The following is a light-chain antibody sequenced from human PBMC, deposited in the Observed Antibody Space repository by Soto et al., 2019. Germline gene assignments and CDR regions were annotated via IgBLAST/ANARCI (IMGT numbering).Light chain of an antibody. CDR3: QQYHKFWT. J-gene: IGKJ1*01. CDR1: QSVGSW. V-gene: IGKV1-5*03. Sequence: DIQMTQSPSTLSASVGDRVTITCRASQSVGSWLAWYQQKPGKAPKLLIYKASRLESGVPSRFSGSESRTEFTLTISNLQPDDFATYYCQQYHKFWTFGQGTKVDIK. CDR2: KAS.